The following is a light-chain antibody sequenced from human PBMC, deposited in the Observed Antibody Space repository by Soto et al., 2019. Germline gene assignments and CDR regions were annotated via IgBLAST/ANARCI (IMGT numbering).Light chain of an antibody. CDR3: QQYDSYPYT. V-gene: IGKV3-20*01. J-gene: IGKJ2*01. Sequence: EIVLTQSPGTLSLSPGESVTLSCRASQSVGRDYLAWFQHKPGQAPRLLVHHASTRATGVPDRFSGSGSGTDFTFTVSRLEPEDFATYYCQQYDSYPYTFGQGTKLELK. CDR1: QSVGRDY. CDR2: HAS.